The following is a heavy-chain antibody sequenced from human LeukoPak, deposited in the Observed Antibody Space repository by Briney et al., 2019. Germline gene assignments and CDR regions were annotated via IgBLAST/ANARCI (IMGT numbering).Heavy chain of an antibody. J-gene: IGHJ4*02. CDR2: INPNSGGT. Sequence: ASVKVSCKASGYTFTEYYMHSVRQAPGQGLEWMGWINPNSGGTNYAQKFQGRVTMTRDTSISTAYMELSRLRSDDTAVYYCARSYSSSSYYFDVWGQGTLVTVSS. CDR3: ARSYSSSSYYFDV. D-gene: IGHD6-13*01. V-gene: IGHV1-2*02. CDR1: GYTFTEYY.